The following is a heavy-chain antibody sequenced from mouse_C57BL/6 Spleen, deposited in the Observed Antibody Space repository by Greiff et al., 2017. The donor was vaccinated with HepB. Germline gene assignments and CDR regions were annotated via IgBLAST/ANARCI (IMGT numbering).Heavy chain of an antibody. CDR3: ARPGPYDYDGGFAY. D-gene: IGHD2-4*01. CDR2: IWSGGST. V-gene: IGHV2-2*01. J-gene: IGHJ3*01. Sequence: QVQLQQSGPGLVQPSQSLSITCTVSGFSLTSYGVHWVRQSPGKGLEWLGVIWSGGSTDYNAAFISRLGISKDNSKCQVFFKMNSLQADDTAIYYCARPGPYDYDGGFAYWGQGTLVTVSA. CDR1: GFSLTSYG.